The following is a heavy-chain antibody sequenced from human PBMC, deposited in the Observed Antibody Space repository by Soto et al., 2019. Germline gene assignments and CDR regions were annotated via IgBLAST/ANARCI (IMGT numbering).Heavy chain of an antibody. CDR3: ARGYDFWSGYYPLAYNGMDV. V-gene: IGHV1-69*13. J-gene: IGHJ6*04. CDR2: IIPIFGTA. D-gene: IGHD3-3*01. CDR1: GGTFSSYA. Sequence: SVKVSCKASGGTFSSYAISWVRQAPGQGLEWMGGIIPIFGTANYAQKFQGRVTITADESTSTAYMELSSLRSEDTAVYYCARGYDFWSGYYPLAYNGMDVWGKGTTVTVSS.